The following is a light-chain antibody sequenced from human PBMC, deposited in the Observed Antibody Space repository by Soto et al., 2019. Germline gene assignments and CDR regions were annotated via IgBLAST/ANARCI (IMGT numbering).Light chain of an antibody. CDR2: RNN. CDR1: SSNIGSNY. CDR3: AAWDDSLTVVV. J-gene: IGLJ2*01. V-gene: IGLV1-47*01. Sequence: QSVLTQPPSASGTPGQRVTISCSGSSSNIGSNYVYWYQQVPGMAPKLLIYRNNQRPSGVPDRFSGSKTGTSASLAISGLRSEDEADYYCAAWDDSLTVVVFGGGTKLTVL.